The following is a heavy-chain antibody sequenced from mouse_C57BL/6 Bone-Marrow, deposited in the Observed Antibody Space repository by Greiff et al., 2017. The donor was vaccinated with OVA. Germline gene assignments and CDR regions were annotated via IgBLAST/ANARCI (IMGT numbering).Heavy chain of an antibody. Sequence: QVQLQQPGAELVMPGASVKLSCKASGYTFTSYWMHWVKQRPGQGLEWIGEIDPSDSYTNYNQKFKGKSTLTVDKSSSTAYMQHSSLTSEDSAVYYCARSWLLDYWGQGTTLTVSS. J-gene: IGHJ2*01. CDR1: GYTFTSYW. CDR2: IDPSDSYT. V-gene: IGHV1-69*01. CDR3: ARSWLLDY. D-gene: IGHD2-3*01.